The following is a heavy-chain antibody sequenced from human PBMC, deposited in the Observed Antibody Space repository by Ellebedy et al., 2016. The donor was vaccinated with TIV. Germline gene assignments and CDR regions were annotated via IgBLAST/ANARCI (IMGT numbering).Heavy chain of an antibody. Sequence: GESLKISCTASGFTFGDYSMNWFRPAPGKGLEWVGCIRNKASGGTTDYAASVEGRFTISRDDSNIIAYLQMNSLRTEDTAVYYCGRDWNDIKYYYYGRDVWGQGTTVTVSS. CDR3: GRDWNDIKYYYYGRDV. V-gene: IGHV3-49*03. CDR2: IRNKASGGTT. D-gene: IGHD1-1*01. J-gene: IGHJ6*02. CDR1: GFTFGDYS.